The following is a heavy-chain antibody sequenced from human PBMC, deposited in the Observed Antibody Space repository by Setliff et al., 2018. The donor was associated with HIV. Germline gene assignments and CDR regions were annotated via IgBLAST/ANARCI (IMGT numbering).Heavy chain of an antibody. V-gene: IGHV4-4*08. CDR3: ASHLPPYSGNFDY. J-gene: IGHJ4*01. D-gene: IGHD1-26*01. Sequence: PSETLSLTCTVSGGSIRSFFWSWIRQPPGKGLEWIGHIYTSGSTNYNPSLKSRVTMSVDTSKNQFSLKLSFVTAADTAVYYCASHLPPYSGNFDYWGHGTLVTVSS. CDR1: GGSIRSFF. CDR2: IYTSGST.